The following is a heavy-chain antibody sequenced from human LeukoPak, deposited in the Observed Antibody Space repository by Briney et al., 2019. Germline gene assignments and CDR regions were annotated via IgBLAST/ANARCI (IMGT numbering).Heavy chain of an antibody. J-gene: IGHJ5*02. V-gene: IGHV1-46*01. CDR3: ARGVEGATTGFDP. CDR2: INPSGGST. D-gene: IGHD1-26*01. CDR1: GYTFTSYG. Sequence: ASVKVSCKASGYTFTSYGITWVRQAPGQGLEWMGIINPSGGSTSYAQKFQGRVTMTRDMSTSTVHMELSSLRSEDTAVYYCARGVEGATTGFDPWGQGTLVTVSS.